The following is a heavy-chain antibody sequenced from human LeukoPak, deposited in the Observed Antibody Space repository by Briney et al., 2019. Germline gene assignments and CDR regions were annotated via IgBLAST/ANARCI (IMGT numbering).Heavy chain of an antibody. CDR2: ISGSGGST. CDR1: GFTFSSYA. D-gene: IGHD2-2*01. J-gene: IGHJ4*02. CDR3: AKDPGTSQYQLLDY. Sequence: GGSLRLSCAASGFTFSSYAMNWVRQAPGKGLELVSAISGSGGSTYYADSVKGRFTISRDNSKNTLYLQMSSLRAEDTAVYYCAKDPGTSQYQLLDYWGQGTLVTVSS. V-gene: IGHV3-23*01.